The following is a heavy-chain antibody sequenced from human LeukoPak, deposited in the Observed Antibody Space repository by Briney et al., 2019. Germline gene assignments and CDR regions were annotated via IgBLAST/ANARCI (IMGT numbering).Heavy chain of an antibody. CDR3: ARGVIQLPDY. V-gene: IGHV4-61*01. CDR1: GWSVSSGSYY. CDR2: MYCRGSS. J-gene: IGHJ4*02. D-gene: IGHD2-21*01. Sequence: MPSETLCLTCTVSGWSVSSGSYYWSWVPQAPGKELEWIGCMYCRGSSNYHPSLKSRVTILVYTSKNQFSLKLSSVSAADTAVYYCARGVIQLPDYWVQGIMVTVSS.